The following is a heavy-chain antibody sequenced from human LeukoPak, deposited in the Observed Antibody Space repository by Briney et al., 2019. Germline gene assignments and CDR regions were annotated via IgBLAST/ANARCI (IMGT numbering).Heavy chain of an antibody. V-gene: IGHV3-74*01. D-gene: IGHD4-17*01. CDR1: GFTFSSYW. Sequence: PGGSLRLSCAASGFTFSSYWMHWVRQVPGKGLVWVSRINSDGSNTRYADSVKGRFTISRDNAKNTLYLQMNSLRAEDTAVYYCAKRHDYGDYPPYFDYWGQGTLVTVSS. CDR3: AKRHDYGDYPPYFDY. CDR2: INSDGSNT. J-gene: IGHJ4*02.